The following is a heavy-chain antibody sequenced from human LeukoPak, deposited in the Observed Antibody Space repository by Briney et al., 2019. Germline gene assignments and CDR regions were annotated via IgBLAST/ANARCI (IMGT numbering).Heavy chain of an antibody. CDR2: IWYDGSNK. J-gene: IGHJ6*02. Sequence: GGSLRLSCAASGFTFSSYGMHWVRQAPGKGLEWVAVIWYDGSNKYYADSVKGRFTISRDNAKNTLYLQMNSLRAEDTALYYCTRVQAGRSGLMDVWGRGTTVTVSS. D-gene: IGHD2-8*02. V-gene: IGHV3-33*01. CDR1: GFTFSSYG. CDR3: TRVQAGRSGLMDV.